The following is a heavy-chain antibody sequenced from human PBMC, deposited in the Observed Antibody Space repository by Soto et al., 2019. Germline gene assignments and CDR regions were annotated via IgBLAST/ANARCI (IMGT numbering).Heavy chain of an antibody. CDR2: ISWNSGSI. D-gene: IGHD2-2*01. Sequence: PGGSLRLSCAASGFTFDDYAMHWVRQAPGKGMEWVSGISWNSGSIGYADSVKGRFTISRDNAKNSLYLQMNSLRAEDTALYYCAKDTYSTSYGFDPWGQGT. V-gene: IGHV3-9*01. J-gene: IGHJ5*02. CDR1: GFTFDDYA. CDR3: AKDTYSTSYGFDP.